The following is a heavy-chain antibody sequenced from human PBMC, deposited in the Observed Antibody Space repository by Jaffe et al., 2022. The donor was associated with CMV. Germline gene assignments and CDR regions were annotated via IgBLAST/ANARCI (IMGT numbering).Heavy chain of an antibody. D-gene: IGHD3-10*02. J-gene: IGHJ4*02. CDR1: GFSISTSGSS. Sequence: QVTLRESGPALVKPSQTLTLTCTFSGFSISTSGSSVSWIRQPPGKALEWLARIDWDDDKHYSTSLKNRLTISKDTSKNQVVLTMTNMDPVDTATYYCARFYVGSSFFDYWGQGTLVTVSS. CDR3: ARFYVGSSFFDY. V-gene: IGHV2-70*15. CDR2: IDWDDDK.